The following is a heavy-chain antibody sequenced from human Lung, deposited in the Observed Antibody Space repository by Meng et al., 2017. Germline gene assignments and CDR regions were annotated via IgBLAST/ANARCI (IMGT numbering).Heavy chain of an antibody. CDR2: INHSGST. CDR1: GGSFSDYY. CDR3: ARGPTTMAHDFDY. Sequence: QWQSQQWGAGLLKPSETLSLTCCVSGGSFSDYYWSWIRQPPGKGLEWIGEINHSGSTNYNPSLESRATISVDTSQNNLSLKLSSVTAADSAVYYCARGPTTMAHDFDYWGQGTLVTVSS. D-gene: IGHD4-11*01. V-gene: IGHV4-34*01. J-gene: IGHJ4*02.